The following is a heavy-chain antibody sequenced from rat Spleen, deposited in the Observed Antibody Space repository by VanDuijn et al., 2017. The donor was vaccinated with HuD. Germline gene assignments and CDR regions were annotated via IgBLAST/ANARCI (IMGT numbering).Heavy chain of an antibody. D-gene: IGHD1-1*01. Sequence: EVQLVESDGGLVQPGRSLKLSCAASGFTFSDYYMAWVRQAPTKGLEWVATINYDGSDTYYRDSVKGRFTISRDNAKSTLYLQMDSLRSEDTATYYCARWTVYYFDYWGQGVMVTVSS. CDR1: GFTFSDYY. CDR2: INYDGSDT. CDR3: ARWTVYYFDY. V-gene: IGHV5-29*01. J-gene: IGHJ2*01.